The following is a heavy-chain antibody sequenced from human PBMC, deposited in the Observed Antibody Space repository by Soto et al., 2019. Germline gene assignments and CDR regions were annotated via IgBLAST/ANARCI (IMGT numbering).Heavy chain of an antibody. Sequence: QVQLVESGGGVVQPGRSLRISCAASGFTFSSYGMHWVRQAPGKGLEWVAVISYDGSNKYYADSVKGRFTISRDNSKNTLYLQMNSLIAEDTAVYYCAKDLFRRGGIAVNWFDPWGQGTLVTVSS. D-gene: IGHD6-13*01. CDR1: GFTFSSYG. CDR3: AKDLFRRGGIAVNWFDP. CDR2: ISYDGSNK. V-gene: IGHV3-30*18. J-gene: IGHJ5*02.